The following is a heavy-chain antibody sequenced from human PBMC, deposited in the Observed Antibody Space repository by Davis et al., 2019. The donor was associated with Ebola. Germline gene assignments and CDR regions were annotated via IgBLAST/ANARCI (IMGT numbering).Heavy chain of an antibody. CDR3: ARDVDSSSWYH. CDR1: GGSISSSSYY. V-gene: IGHV4-39*07. J-gene: IGHJ4*02. Sequence: MPSETLSLTCTVSGGSISSSSYYWGWIRQPPGKGLEWIGSIYYSGSTYYNPSLKSRVTISVDTSKNQFSLKLSSVTAADTAVYYCARDVDSSSWYHWGQGTLVTVSS. CDR2: IYYSGST. D-gene: IGHD6-13*01.